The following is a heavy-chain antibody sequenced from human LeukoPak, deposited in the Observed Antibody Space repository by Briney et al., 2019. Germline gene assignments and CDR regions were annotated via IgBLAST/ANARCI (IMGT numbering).Heavy chain of an antibody. D-gene: IGHD3-3*01. J-gene: IGHJ4*02. CDR1: GFTFSSYG. Sequence: PGGSLRLSCAVSGFTFSSYGMHWVRQAPGKGLEWVAFVRYDGSNTYYADSVKGRFTISRDNSKNTLYLQMNSLRAEDTAVYYCAKDRSGNFDYWGQGTLVTVFS. V-gene: IGHV3-30*02. CDR2: VRYDGSNT. CDR3: AKDRSGNFDY.